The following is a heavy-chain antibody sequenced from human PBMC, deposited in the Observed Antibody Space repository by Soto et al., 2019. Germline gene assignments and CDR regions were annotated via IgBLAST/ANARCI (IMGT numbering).Heavy chain of an antibody. J-gene: IGHJ6*02. D-gene: IGHD4-17*01. CDR1: GGTLSNYG. CDR3: SRGDATKIVVTTYYAMDV. Sequence: QVQLVLSGAEVKKPGSSVRVSCKASGGTLSNYGISWVRQAPGQGLEWMGGIIPVFGTANYAQKFQGRVTITADESKSTVYMDVTSLRSEDTAVYYCSRGDATKIVVTTYYAMDVWGQGTTVSVSS. CDR2: IIPVFGTA. V-gene: IGHV1-69*12.